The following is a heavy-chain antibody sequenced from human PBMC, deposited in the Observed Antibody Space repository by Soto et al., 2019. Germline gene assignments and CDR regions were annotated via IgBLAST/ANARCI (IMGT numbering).Heavy chain of an antibody. CDR2: IYYSGST. D-gene: IGHD3-22*01. CDR3: ARHSQLSYDSSGYYRTENSFDY. J-gene: IGHJ4*02. CDR1: GGSISSGGNY. V-gene: IGHV4-31*03. Sequence: SETLSLTCTVSGGSISSGGNYWSWIRQHPGKGLEWIGYIYYSGSTYYNPSLKSRVTISVDTSKNQFSLKLSPVTAADTAVYYCARHSQLSYDSSGYYRTENSFDYWGQGTRVIVSS.